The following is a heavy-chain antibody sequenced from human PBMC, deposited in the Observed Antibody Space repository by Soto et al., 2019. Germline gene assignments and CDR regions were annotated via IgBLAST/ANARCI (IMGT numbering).Heavy chain of an antibody. CDR1: GFTFGSYG. D-gene: IGHD6-13*01. CDR3: AKDASLAAAGPIGY. J-gene: IGHJ4*02. CDR2: ISYDGSNK. V-gene: IGHV3-30*18. Sequence: GRLKRLSCAVSGFTFGSYGRHRVSKDTGKGLEWVAVISYDGSNKYYADSVKGRFTISRDNSKNTLYLQMNSLRAEDTAVYYCAKDASLAAAGPIGYWGQGTLVSGSS.